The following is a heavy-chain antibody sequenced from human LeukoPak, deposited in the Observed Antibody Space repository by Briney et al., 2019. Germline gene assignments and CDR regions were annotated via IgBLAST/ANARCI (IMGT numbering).Heavy chain of an antibody. D-gene: IGHD2-2*01. V-gene: IGHV4-59*01. CDR3: ARAGGSTSIYFYGLDV. CDR2: IYDSGST. J-gene: IGHJ6*02. CDR1: GGSMSSYY. Sequence: PSETLSLTCGVSGGSMSSYYWNWIRQFPGKGLEWIGYIYDSGSTSYNPSLKSRITISVDTSKPQFSLKLTSVIAADTAVYYCARAGGSTSIYFYGLDVWGQGTTVTVSS.